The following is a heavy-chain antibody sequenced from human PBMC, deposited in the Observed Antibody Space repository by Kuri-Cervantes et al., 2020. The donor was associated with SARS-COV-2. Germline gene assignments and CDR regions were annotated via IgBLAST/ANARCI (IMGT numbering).Heavy chain of an antibody. CDR2: IWYGGSNK. CDR1: GFTFSSYG. V-gene: IGHV3-30*02. D-gene: IGHD6-6*01. CDR3: AKEVEQLVPWFDP. Sequence: GESLKISCAASGFTFSSYGMHWVRQAPGKGLEWVAVIWYGGSNKYYADSVKGRFTISRDNSKNTLYLQMNSLRAEDTAVYYCAKEVEQLVPWFDPWGQGTLVTVSS. J-gene: IGHJ5*02.